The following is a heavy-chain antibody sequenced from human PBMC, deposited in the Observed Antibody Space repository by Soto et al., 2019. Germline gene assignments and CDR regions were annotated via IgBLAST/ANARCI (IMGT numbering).Heavy chain of an antibody. J-gene: IGHJ4*02. D-gene: IGHD3-10*01. Sequence: GGSLRLSCAASGFTFSSYAMSWVRQAPGKGLEWVSAISGSGGSTYYADSVKGRFTISRDNSKNTLYLQMNSLRAEDTAVYYCAKDSGWFGELYEVDYWGQGTLVTVSS. CDR3: AKDSGWFGELYEVDY. V-gene: IGHV3-23*01. CDR1: GFTFSSYA. CDR2: ISGSGGST.